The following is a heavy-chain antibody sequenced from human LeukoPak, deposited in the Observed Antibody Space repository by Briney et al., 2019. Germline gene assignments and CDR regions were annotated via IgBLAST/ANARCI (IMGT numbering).Heavy chain of an antibody. Sequence: ASVKVSCKASGYTFTGYYMRWVRQAPGQGLEWMGWINPNSGGTNYAQKFQGRVTMTRDTSISTAYMELSRLRSDDTAVYYCAIHLRLGELSFDYWGQGTLVTVSS. CDR3: AIHLRLGELSFDY. CDR2: INPNSGGT. CDR1: GYTFTGYY. D-gene: IGHD3-16*02. J-gene: IGHJ4*02. V-gene: IGHV1-2*02.